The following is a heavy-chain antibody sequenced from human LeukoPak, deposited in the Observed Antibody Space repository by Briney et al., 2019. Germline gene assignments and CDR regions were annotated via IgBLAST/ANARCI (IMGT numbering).Heavy chain of an antibody. V-gene: IGHV1-24*01. D-gene: IGHD3-16*01. CDR1: GYTLTDLS. J-gene: IGHJ4*02. Sequence: ASVKVSCKISGYTLTDLSMHWVRQAPGKGLEWMGRFDPEDGEKIYAQKFQGRVTMTEDTSADTAYMELYSLRSEDTAVYYCATGPIDMIVDDLHYWGQGTLVTVSS. CDR3: ATGPIDMIVDDLHY. CDR2: FDPEDGEK.